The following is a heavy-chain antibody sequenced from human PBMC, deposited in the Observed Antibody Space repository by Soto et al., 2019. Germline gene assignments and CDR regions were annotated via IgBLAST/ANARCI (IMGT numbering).Heavy chain of an antibody. J-gene: IGHJ5*02. V-gene: IGHV1-69*06. D-gene: IGHD6-6*01. CDR3: AREPSIAAFNWFDP. CDR2: IITIFGTA. CDR1: GGTFSSYA. Sequence: QVQLVQSGAEVKKPGSSVKVSCKASGGTFSSYAISWVRQAPGQGLEWMGGIITIFGTANYAQKFQGRVTITADKPTSTAYMELSSLRSEDTAVYYCAREPSIAAFNWFDPWGQGTLVTVSS.